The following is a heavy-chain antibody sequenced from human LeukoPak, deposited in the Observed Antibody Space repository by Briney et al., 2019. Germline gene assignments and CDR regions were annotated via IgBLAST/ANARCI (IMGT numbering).Heavy chain of an antibody. CDR2: IYYSGST. V-gene: IGHV4-59*01. J-gene: IGHJ6*02. Sequence: SETLSLTCTVSGGSISSYYWSWIRQPPGKGLEWIGYIYYSGSTNYSPSLKSRVTISVDTSKNQFSLKLSSVTAADTAVYYCARDRRSYGMDVWGQGTTVTVSS. CDR3: ARDRRSYGMDV. CDR1: GGSISSYY.